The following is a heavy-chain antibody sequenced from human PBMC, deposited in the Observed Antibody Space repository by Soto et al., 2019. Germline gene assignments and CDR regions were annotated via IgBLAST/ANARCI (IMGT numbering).Heavy chain of an antibody. V-gene: IGHV3-74*01. J-gene: IGHJ6*03. CDR1: GFTFSNYW. CDR3: ARGDCVGGTCYSLAGSFYYYMDV. D-gene: IGHD2-15*01. Sequence: EVKLVESGGGLVQPGRSLRLSCAASGFTFSNYWMYWVRQAPGKGLVWVSRINSDGSVSSYADSVKGRLTISRDNVKNTLYLQMNSLRVEDTAVYYCARGDCVGGTCYSLAGSFYYYMDVWGKGTTVTVFS. CDR2: INSDGSVS.